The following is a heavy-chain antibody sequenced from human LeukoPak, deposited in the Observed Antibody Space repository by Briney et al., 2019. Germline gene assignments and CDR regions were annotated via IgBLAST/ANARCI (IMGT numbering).Heavy chain of an antibody. CDR3: AGRPVEGWYGVIGWWFDP. Sequence: SETLSLTYAVYGGPFSGYYWSWIRQPPGKGLEWIGEINHSGSTNYNPSLKSRVTISVDTSKNQFSLKLSSVTAADTAVYYCAGRPVEGWYGVIGWWFDPWGQGTLVTVSS. CDR1: GGPFSGYY. CDR2: INHSGST. V-gene: IGHV4-34*01. J-gene: IGHJ5*02. D-gene: IGHD6-19*01.